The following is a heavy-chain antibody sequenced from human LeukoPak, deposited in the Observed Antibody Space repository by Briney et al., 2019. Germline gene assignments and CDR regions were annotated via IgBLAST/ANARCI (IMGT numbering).Heavy chain of an antibody. J-gene: IGHJ6*02. CDR3: AKDLGPNYYYYSMDV. V-gene: IGHV3-43*01. Sequence: GGSLRLSCAASGFTFDDYVMHWVRQVPGKGLEWVSLISWEGGSTFYADPVRGRFTISRDDSKNSLYLQMNSLRTEDTALYYCAKDLGPNYYYYSMDVWGQGTTVTVSS. D-gene: IGHD7-27*01. CDR1: GFTFDDYV. CDR2: ISWEGGST.